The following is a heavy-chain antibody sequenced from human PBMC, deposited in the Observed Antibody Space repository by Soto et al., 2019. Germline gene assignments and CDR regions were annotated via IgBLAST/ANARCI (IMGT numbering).Heavy chain of an antibody. V-gene: IGHV3-30*18. J-gene: IGHJ3*02. CDR1: GFTFSSYG. CDR2: ISYDGSNK. D-gene: IGHD3-22*01. Sequence: GGSLRLSCAASGFTFSSYGMHWVRQAPCKGLEWVAVISYDGSNKYYADSVKGRFTISRDNSKNTLYLQMNSLRAEDTAVYYCAKIPYYYDSSGNDAFDIWGQGTMVTVSS. CDR3: AKIPYYYDSSGNDAFDI.